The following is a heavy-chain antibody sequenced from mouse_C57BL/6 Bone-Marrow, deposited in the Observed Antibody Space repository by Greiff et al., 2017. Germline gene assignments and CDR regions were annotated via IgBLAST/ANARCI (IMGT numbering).Heavy chain of an antibody. CDR2: ISYSGST. V-gene: IGHV3-1*01. CDR1: GYSITSGYD. D-gene: IGHD1-1*01. Sequence: EVKLQESGPGMVKPSQSLSLTCTVTGYSITSGYDWHWIRHFPGNKLEWMGYISYSGSTNYNPSLKSRISITHDPSKNHFFLKLNSVTTEDTATYYCAREYYGSLDYWGQGTTLTVSS. J-gene: IGHJ2*01. CDR3: AREYYGSLDY.